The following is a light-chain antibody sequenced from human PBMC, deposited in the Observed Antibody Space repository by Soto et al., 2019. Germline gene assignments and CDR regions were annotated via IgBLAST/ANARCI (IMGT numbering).Light chain of an antibody. CDR2: GAS. J-gene: IGKJ4*01. CDR1: QSVGRNY. Sequence: EIVLTQSPGTLSVSPGERATLSCRASQSVGRNYLAWYQPKPGQAPRLLIYGASSMATGIPDRFSGSASGTDFTLTISRLEPEDFAVYYCQQYAESPLTFGGGTKVETK. V-gene: IGKV3-20*01. CDR3: QQYAESPLT.